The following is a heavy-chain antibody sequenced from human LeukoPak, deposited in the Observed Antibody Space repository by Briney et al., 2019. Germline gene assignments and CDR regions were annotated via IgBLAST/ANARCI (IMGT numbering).Heavy chain of an antibody. Sequence: ASVKVSCKASGYTFTSYGISWVRQAPGQGLEWMGWISAYNGNTNYAQKLQGRVTMTTDTSTSTAYMELRSLRSDDTAVYYGARATYDPGRYDGMDGGGQGTKGAFS. CDR1: GYTFTSYG. J-gene: IGHJ6*02. CDR3: ARATYDPGRYDGMDG. CDR2: ISAYNGNT. V-gene: IGHV1-18*01. D-gene: IGHD3-22*01.